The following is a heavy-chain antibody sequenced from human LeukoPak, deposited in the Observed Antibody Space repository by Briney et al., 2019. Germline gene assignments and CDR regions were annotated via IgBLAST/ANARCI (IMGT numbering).Heavy chain of an antibody. Sequence: GGSLRLSCVASGFTFSSSWMSWVRQAPGKGLEWVGRIKSKTDGGTTDYAAPVKGRFSISRDDSKNTLYLQMNSLKTEDTAVYYCSTDSTIVYWGQGTLVTVSS. CDR3: STDSTIVY. CDR2: IKSKTDGGTT. CDR1: GFTFSSSW. D-gene: IGHD3-9*01. J-gene: IGHJ4*02. V-gene: IGHV3-15*01.